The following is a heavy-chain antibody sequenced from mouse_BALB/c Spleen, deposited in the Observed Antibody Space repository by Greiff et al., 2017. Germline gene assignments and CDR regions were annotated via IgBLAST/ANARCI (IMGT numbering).Heavy chain of an antibody. J-gene: IGHJ4*01. CDR1: GFSFTSYG. V-gene: IGHV2-6-2*01. CDR3: ARQGGSYDYDAMDY. Sequence: QVQLQQSGPDLVAPSQSLSITCTVSGFSFTSYGVHWVRQPPGKGLEWLVVIWSDGSTTYNSALKSRLSISKDNSKSQVFLKMNSLQTDDTAMYYCARQGGSYDYDAMDYWGQGTSVTVSA. CDR2: IWSDGST. D-gene: IGHD1-1*02.